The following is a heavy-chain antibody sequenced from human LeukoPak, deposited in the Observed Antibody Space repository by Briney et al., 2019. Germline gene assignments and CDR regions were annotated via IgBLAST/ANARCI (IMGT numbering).Heavy chain of an antibody. V-gene: IGHV4-4*07. CDR2: IYTSGST. D-gene: IGHD3-22*01. J-gene: IGHJ4*02. CDR1: GGSISSYY. Sequence: PSETLSLTCTVSGGSISSYYWSWIRQPAGKGLEWIGRIYTSGSTNYNPSLKSRVTMSVDTSKNQFSLKLSSVTAADTAVYYCARDPYDSSGYSQRPFDYWGQGTLVTVSS. CDR3: ARDPYDSSGYSQRPFDY.